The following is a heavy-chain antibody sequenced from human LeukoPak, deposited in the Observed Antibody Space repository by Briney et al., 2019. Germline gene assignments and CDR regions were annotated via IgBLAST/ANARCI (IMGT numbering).Heavy chain of an antibody. CDR3: AKGIYSSGWSYFDY. J-gene: IGHJ4*01. V-gene: IGHV3-23*01. D-gene: IGHD6-19*01. Sequence: GGSLRLSCAASGFTFSNSAMSWVRQAPGKELEWVSTLSGSGITTYYADSVKGRFTISRDNSKNTLYLQMNSPRAEDTAVYYCAKGIYSSGWSYFDYWGHGTLVTVSS. CDR2: LSGSGITT. CDR1: GFTFSNSA.